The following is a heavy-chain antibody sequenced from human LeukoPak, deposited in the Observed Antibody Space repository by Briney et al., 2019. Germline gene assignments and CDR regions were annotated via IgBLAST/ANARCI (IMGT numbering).Heavy chain of an antibody. CDR3: ASHYDSSGYYGDY. J-gene: IGHJ4*02. D-gene: IGHD3-22*01. V-gene: IGHV4-59*08. CDR1: GGSISSYY. Sequence: ASETLSLTCTVSGGSISSYYWSWIRQPPGKGLEWIGYIYYSGSTNYNPSLKSRVTISVDTSKNQFSLKLSSVTAADTAVYYCASHYDSSGYYGDYWGQGTLVTVSS. CDR2: IYYSGST.